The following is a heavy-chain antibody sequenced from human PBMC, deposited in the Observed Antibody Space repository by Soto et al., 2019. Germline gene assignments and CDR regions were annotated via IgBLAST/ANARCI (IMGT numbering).Heavy chain of an antibody. Sequence: SETLSLTCTVSGDSIISSEFYWVWCPQPPGKVLECIGSIFYLGSSDYNPSLKSLVTMSVDTSKNQFSLGLRSVTAAYTALYFCARHSLALRKNNWFDPWGQGIMVTVS. CDR3: ARHSLALRKNNWFDP. V-gene: IGHV4-39*01. J-gene: IGHJ5*02. D-gene: IGHD3-3*02. CDR2: IFYLGSS. CDR1: GDSIISSEFY.